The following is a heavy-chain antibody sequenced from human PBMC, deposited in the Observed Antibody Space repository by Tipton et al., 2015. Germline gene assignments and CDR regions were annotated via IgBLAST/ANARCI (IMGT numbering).Heavy chain of an antibody. CDR2: VRSKAKGYAT. Sequence: SLRLSCAASGFSFTDSPIHWVRQASGRGLEWVGRVRSKAKGYATAYAASVKGRFTVFRDDSKNTAYLQMNSLQTEDTAIYYCSGDSSSSVGYLDSWGQGTLVTVSS. CDR3: SGDSSSSVGYLDS. D-gene: IGHD6-6*01. J-gene: IGHJ4*02. CDR1: GFSFTDSP. V-gene: IGHV3-73*01.